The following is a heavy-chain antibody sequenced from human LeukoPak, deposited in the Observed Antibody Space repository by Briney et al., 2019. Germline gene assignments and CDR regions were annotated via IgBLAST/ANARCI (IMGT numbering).Heavy chain of an antibody. J-gene: IGHJ3*02. CDR3: ARVLAGYYDSSGYSGNDAFDI. Sequence: PGGSLRLSCAASGFTFSSYWMSWVRQAPGKGLEWVANIKQDGSEKYYVDSVKGRFTISRDNAKNSLYLQMNSLRAEDTAVYYCARVLAGYYDSSGYSGNDAFDIWGQGTMVTVSS. CDR2: IKQDGSEK. V-gene: IGHV3-7*01. D-gene: IGHD3-22*01. CDR1: GFTFSSYW.